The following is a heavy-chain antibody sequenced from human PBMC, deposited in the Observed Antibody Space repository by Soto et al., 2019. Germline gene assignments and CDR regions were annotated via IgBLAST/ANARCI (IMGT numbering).Heavy chain of an antibody. CDR1: GFSLSTSGVG. D-gene: IGHD2-15*01. CDR2: IYWDDDK. CDR3: AHRPSYFSGASSSSAFDY. V-gene: IGHV2-5*02. Sequence: QITLKESGPTLVKPTQTLTLTCTFSGFSLSTSGVGVGWIRQPPGKALEWLALIYWDDDKRYSPSLKSRLTIPNDPSKHHVLLTMTNIHPVDTATYYCAHRPSYFSGASSSSAFDYWGQGTLVTVSS. J-gene: IGHJ4*02.